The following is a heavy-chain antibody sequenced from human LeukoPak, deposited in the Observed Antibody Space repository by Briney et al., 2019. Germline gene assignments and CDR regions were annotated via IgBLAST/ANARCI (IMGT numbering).Heavy chain of an antibody. J-gene: IGHJ4*02. CDR2: INPNSGGT. D-gene: IGHD5-12*01. Sequence: GASVKVSCKASGYTFTGYYMHWVRQAPGHGPEWMGWINPNSGGTNYAQKFQGRVTMTRDTSISTAYMELSRLRSDDTAVYYCARSLYSGYDLGYWGQGTLVTVSS. V-gene: IGHV1-2*02. CDR1: GYTFTGYY. CDR3: ARSLYSGYDLGY.